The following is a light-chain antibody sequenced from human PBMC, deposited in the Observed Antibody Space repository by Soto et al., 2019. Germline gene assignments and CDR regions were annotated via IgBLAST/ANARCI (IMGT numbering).Light chain of an antibody. Sequence: QSALTQPASVSGAPGQSITISCTGGSSDVGSYNRVSWYRQHPGKAPQLMIYEVSNRPSGVSNRFSGSKSGNTASLTISGLQAEDEADYFCSSLTRSDTWVIGGGTKVTVL. CDR3: SSLTRSDTWV. V-gene: IGLV2-14*02. CDR2: EVS. J-gene: IGLJ3*02. CDR1: SSDVGSYNR.